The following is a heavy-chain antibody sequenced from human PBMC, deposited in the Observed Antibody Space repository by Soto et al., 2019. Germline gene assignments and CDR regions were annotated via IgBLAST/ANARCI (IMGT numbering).Heavy chain of an antibody. D-gene: IGHD3-10*01. CDR2: ITNGTGDT. CDR1: GYMFSGYH. V-gene: IGHV1-3*04. J-gene: IGHJ4*01. CDR3: AREDGGGTLDY. Sequence: QVQVEQSGAEVKKPGASVKVSCKTFGYMFSGYHMHWVRQAPGQSPEWMGYITNGTGDTEYSQKFQGRVTITSDTSANTVYMDLSRLRSEDTAVYYCAREDGGGTLDYWGQGTLVTVSS.